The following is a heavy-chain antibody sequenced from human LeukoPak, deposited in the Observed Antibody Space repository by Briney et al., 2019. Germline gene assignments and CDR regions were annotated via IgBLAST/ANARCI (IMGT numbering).Heavy chain of an antibody. CDR3: TTPSGYSYGNDAFDI. J-gene: IGHJ3*02. V-gene: IGHV3-15*01. Sequence: GGSLRLSCAASGFTFSNAWMSWVRQAPGKGLEWVGRIKSKTDGGTTDYAAPVKGRFTNSRDDSKNTLYLQMNSLKTEDTAVYYCTTPSGYSYGNDAFDIWGQGTMVTVSS. CDR2: IKSKTDGGTT. CDR1: GFTFSNAW. D-gene: IGHD5-18*01.